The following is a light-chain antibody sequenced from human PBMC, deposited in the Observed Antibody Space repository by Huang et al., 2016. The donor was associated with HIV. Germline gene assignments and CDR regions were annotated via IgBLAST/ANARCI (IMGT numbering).Light chain of an antibody. Sequence: QMAQSPSSLSASVGDRVTISCRASRPINRFMNWYQQKPGKAPKLLIYGASSLESEVPSRFSGSGSGTDVTRSIDSLQAEDAAIYYCQQSYDSPSPAFGGGTKVEIK. CDR2: GAS. V-gene: IGKV1-39*01. CDR3: QQSYDSPSPA. CDR1: RPINRF. J-gene: IGKJ4*01.